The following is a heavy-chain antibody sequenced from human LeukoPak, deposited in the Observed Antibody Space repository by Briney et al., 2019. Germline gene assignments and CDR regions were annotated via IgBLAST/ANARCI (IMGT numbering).Heavy chain of an antibody. CDR1: GFTFSSYS. Sequence: GGSLRLSCSASGFTFSSYSMNWVRQATGKGXXXXXXXXXXXXXXXXPXXXXXXXXXXXDNAKNSLYLQMNSLRAEDTAVYYCARDWGGSGSYDWGQGTLVTVSS. V-gene: IGHV3-21*01. CDR3: ARDWGGSGSYD. CDR2: XXXXXXXX. D-gene: IGHD3-10*01. J-gene: IGHJ4*02.